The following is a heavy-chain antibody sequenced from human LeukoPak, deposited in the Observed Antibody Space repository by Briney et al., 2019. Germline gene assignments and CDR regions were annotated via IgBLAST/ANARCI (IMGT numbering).Heavy chain of an antibody. J-gene: IGHJ6*03. D-gene: IGHD3-10*01. CDR3: ARGGSGKHYYYMDV. CDR1: GGSISSYY. CDR2: IYTSGST. V-gene: IGHV4-4*07. Sequence: SETLSLTCTVSGGSISSYYWSWIRQPDGKGLEWIGRIYTSGSTNYNPSLKSRVTISVDKSKNQFSLKLSSVTAADTAVYYCARGGSGKHYYYMDVWGKGTTVTVSS.